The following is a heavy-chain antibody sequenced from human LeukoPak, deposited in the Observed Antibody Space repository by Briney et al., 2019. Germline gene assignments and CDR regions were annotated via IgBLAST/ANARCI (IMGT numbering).Heavy chain of an antibody. V-gene: IGHV3-74*03. D-gene: IGHD3-10*01. CDR2: INRDGSTT. J-gene: IGHJ4*02. CDR3: ARDKKSGESSEIDY. Sequence: GGSLRLSCAASGFTFSNYWVHWVRQAPGKGLVWVSRINRDGSTTKYADSVKGRFTVSRDNAKNALNLQMNSLRAEDTAVYYCARDKKSGESSEIDYWGQGTLVTVSS. CDR1: GFTFSNYW.